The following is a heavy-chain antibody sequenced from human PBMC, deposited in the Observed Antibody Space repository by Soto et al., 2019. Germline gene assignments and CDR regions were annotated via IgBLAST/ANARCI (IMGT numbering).Heavy chain of an antibody. CDR3: ASLSLPRAPYNWNDGNFDY. CDR2: ISYDGSNK. V-gene: IGHV3-30*03. Sequence: PGGSLRLSCAASGFTFSSYGMHWVRQAPGKGLEWVAVISYDGSNKYYADSVKGRFTISRDNSKNTLYLQMNSLRAEDTAVYYCASLSLPRAPYNWNDGNFDYWGQGTLVTVSS. CDR1: GFTFSSYG. J-gene: IGHJ4*02. D-gene: IGHD1-20*01.